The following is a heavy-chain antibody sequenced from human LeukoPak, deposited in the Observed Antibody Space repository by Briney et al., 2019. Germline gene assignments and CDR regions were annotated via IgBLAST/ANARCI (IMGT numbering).Heavy chain of an antibody. CDR1: GGSISSSNW. V-gene: IGHV4-4*02. D-gene: IGHD6-13*01. Sequence: SETLSLTCAVSGGSISSSNWWSWVRQPPGKGLEWIGEIYHSGSTNYNPSLKGRVTISVDKSKNQFSLKLSSVTAADTAVYYCAREGSSSWPKTNWFDPWGQGTLVTVS. CDR3: AREGSSSWPKTNWFDP. CDR2: IYHSGST. J-gene: IGHJ5*02.